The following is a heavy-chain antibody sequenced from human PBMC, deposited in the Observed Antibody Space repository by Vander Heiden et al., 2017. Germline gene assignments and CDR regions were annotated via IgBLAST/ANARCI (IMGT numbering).Heavy chain of an antibody. CDR1: GDSVPSNRAA. CDR3: ARSVAGKHDY. V-gene: IGHV6-1*01. CDR2: TYYRSKWYN. J-gene: IGHJ4*02. Sequence: QVQRQQPGPGLVKSSQTLVLTCATSGDSVPSNRAAWHCTRPSPSRGLEWLGRTYYRSKWYNDYAVSVKSRTTINPDTSKNQFSLQLNSVTPEDTAVYYCARSVAGKHDYWGQGTLVTVSS. D-gene: IGHD6-19*01.